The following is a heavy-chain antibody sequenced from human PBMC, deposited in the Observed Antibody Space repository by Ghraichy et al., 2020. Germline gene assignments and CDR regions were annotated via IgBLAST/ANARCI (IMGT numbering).Heavy chain of an antibody. CDR2: ISGSGGST. CDR3: AILFPRIVVIPAAGIDV. CDR1: RFNFSNYA. V-gene: IGHV3-23*01. J-gene: IGHJ6*03. Sequence: GALRLSCAASRFNFSNYAMTWVRQAPGKGLEWVSAISGSGGSTYYADSGKGRFTISRDNSKNTLYLQMNSLRAEDTAVYYCAILFPRIVVIPAAGIDVWCE. D-gene: IGHD2-2*01.